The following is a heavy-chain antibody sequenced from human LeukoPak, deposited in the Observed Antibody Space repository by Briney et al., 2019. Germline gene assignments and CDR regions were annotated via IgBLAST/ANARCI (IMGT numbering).Heavy chain of an antibody. V-gene: IGHV4-59*01. J-gene: IGHJ4*02. Sequence: SETLSLTCTVSGGSSSSYYWSWIRQPLGKELEWIGYIYNSGSTNYNPALKSRVTISVDTSKNQFSLKLSSVTAAYTAVYYCARSTPYISNWGQGTLVTVSS. CDR1: GGSSSSYY. CDR3: ARSTPYISN. CDR2: IYNSGST.